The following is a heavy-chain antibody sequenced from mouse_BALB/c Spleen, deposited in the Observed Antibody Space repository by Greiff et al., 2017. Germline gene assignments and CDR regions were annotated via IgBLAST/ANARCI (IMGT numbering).Heavy chain of an antibody. V-gene: IGHV7-3*02. CDR1: GFTFTDYY. J-gene: IGHJ2*01. Sequence: EVKLVESGGGLVQPGGSLRLSCATSGFTFTDYYMSWVRQPPGKALEWLGFIRNKANGYTTEYSASVKGRFTMARDNSQSILYLQMNTLRAEDSATYYCARDDYWGQGTTLTVSS. CDR3: ARDDY. CDR2: IRNKANGYTT.